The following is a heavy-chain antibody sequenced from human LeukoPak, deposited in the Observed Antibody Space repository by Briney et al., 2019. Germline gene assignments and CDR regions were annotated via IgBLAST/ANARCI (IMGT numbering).Heavy chain of an antibody. V-gene: IGHV1-46*01. D-gene: IGHD3-16*01. Sequence: ASVKVSCKASGYTFTNYYMHWVRQAPGQGLEWMGLIRPSGGTSYAQKFQGRFTMTRDTSTSTVYMELSSLISEDTAVYYCARGRRILGGPENAGDFFDFWGQGSLVTVSS. J-gene: IGHJ4*01. CDR2: IRPSGGT. CDR1: GYTFTNYY. CDR3: ARGRRILGGPENAGDFFDF.